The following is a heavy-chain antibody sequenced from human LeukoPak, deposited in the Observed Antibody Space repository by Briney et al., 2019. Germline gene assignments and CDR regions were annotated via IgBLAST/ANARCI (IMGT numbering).Heavy chain of an antibody. J-gene: IGHJ5*02. D-gene: IGHD4-23*01. CDR3: ARGVTTVVTPDWFDP. CDR2: IYYSGST. V-gene: IGHV4-59*01. Sequence: SETLSLTCAVYGGSFSGYYWSWIRQPPGKGLEWIGYIYYSGSTNYNPSLKSRVTISVDTSKNQFSLKLSSVTAADTAVYYCARGVTTVVTPDWFDPWGQGTLVTVSS. CDR1: GGSFSGYY.